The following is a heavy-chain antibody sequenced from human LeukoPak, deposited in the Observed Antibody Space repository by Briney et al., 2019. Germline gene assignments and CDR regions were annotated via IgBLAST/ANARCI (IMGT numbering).Heavy chain of an antibody. D-gene: IGHD2-2*01. CDR3: ARRGEPIVVVPAAFDY. Sequence: GGSLRLSRAASGFTFSSYGMHWVRQAPGKGLEWVAFIRYDGSNKYYADSVKGRFTISRDNSKNTLYLQMNSLRAEDTAVYYCARRGEPIVVVPAAFDYWGQGTLVTVSS. CDR1: GFTFSSYG. J-gene: IGHJ4*02. V-gene: IGHV3-30*02. CDR2: IRYDGSNK.